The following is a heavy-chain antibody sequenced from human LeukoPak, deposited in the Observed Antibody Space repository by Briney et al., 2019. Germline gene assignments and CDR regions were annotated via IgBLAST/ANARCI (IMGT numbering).Heavy chain of an antibody. Sequence: GGSLRLSCAASRVTFSSYTMNWFRQAPGKGLEWVSSISSSSNYIYYADSVKGRFTISRDNAKNSLYLQMNNLRAEDTAVYYCARDAPLPDFWGQGTLVTVSS. CDR3: ARDAPLPDF. CDR2: ISSSSNYI. CDR1: RVTFSSYT. V-gene: IGHV3-21*01. J-gene: IGHJ4*02. D-gene: IGHD1-26*01.